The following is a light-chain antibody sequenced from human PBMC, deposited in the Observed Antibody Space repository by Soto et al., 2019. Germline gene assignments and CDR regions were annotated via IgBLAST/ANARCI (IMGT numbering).Light chain of an antibody. CDR3: QQCGSSPWT. CDR1: QSVSSSY. CDR2: GAF. V-gene: IGKV3-20*01. J-gene: IGKJ1*01. Sequence: VLTQSPGTLSLSPGERATLSCRASQSVSSSYLAWYQHKPGQAPRLLIYGAFSRATGIPDRFSGSGSGTDFTLTISRLEPEDFAVYYCQQCGSSPWTFGQGTKVDNK.